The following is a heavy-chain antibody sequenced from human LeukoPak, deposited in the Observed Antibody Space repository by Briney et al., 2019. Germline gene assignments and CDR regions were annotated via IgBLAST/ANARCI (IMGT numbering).Heavy chain of an antibody. CDR1: GFTFNNYA. D-gene: IGHD1-26*01. V-gene: IGHV3-23*01. CDR2: ISGSGGTT. J-gene: IGHJ4*02. Sequence: GGSLRLSCAASGFTFNNYAMSWVRQAPGKGLEWVSLISGSGGTTHSADSVKGRFTISRDNSRKMLYLQMSSLRAEDTAVYYCARDWRGRGPFDYWGQGTLVTVSS. CDR3: ARDWRGRGPFDY.